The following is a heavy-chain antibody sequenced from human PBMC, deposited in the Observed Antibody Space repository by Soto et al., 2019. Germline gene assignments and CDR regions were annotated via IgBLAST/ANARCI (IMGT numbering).Heavy chain of an antibody. Sequence: GGSLRLSCAASGXTFSTYWMSWVRQAPGKGLEWVANIKPDGSEKWYVDSVKGRFTISRDNAKNSLYLQMNSLRAEDTAMYYCARGDYYDSSGPFSDAFDIWGQGTMVTVSS. V-gene: IGHV3-7*04. J-gene: IGHJ3*02. CDR2: IKPDGSEK. CDR3: ARGDYYDSSGPFSDAFDI. D-gene: IGHD3-22*01. CDR1: GXTFSTYW.